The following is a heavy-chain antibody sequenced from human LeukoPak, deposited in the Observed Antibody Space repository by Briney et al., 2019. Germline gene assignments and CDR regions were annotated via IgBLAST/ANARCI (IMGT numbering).Heavy chain of an antibody. CDR3: ARGNSGWSYIDY. Sequence: GSLRLSCAACGFTFSEYYMSWIRQAPGKGLEWVSYIRSSGSTISYADSVKGRFTISRDNAKNSLYLQMNSLRAEDTAVYYCARGNSGWSYIDYWGQGTLVTVSS. V-gene: IGHV3-11*01. D-gene: IGHD6-19*01. CDR2: IRSSGSTI. J-gene: IGHJ4*02. CDR1: GFTFSEYY.